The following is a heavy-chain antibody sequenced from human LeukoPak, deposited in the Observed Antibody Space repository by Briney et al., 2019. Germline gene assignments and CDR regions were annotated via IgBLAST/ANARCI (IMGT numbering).Heavy chain of an antibody. J-gene: IGHJ4*02. D-gene: IGHD4-17*01. CDR1: GYSISSGYY. CDR3: ASPFGDYAWFDY. Sequence: SETLSLTCAVSGYSISSGYYWGWIRQPPGKGLEWIESIYHSGSTYYNPSLKSRVTISVDTSKNQFSLELSSVTAADTAVYYCASPFGDYAWFDYWGQGTLVTVSS. V-gene: IGHV4-38-2*01. CDR2: IYHSGST.